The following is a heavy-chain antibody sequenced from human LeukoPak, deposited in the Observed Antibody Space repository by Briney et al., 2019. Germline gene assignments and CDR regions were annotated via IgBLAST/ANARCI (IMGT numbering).Heavy chain of an antibody. J-gene: IGHJ4*02. CDR2: ISNDGGGT. Sequence: GGSLRLSCAASGFLFNNYGLVWVRQAPGKGLEWVSAISNDGGGTTYAEFVKGRFTISRDNSKNTLFPAMDSLRAEDTALYYCAKGSSGYFFDLWGQGTLVTVSS. V-gene: IGHV3-23*01. D-gene: IGHD3-22*01. CDR1: GFLFNNYG. CDR3: AKGSSGYFFDL.